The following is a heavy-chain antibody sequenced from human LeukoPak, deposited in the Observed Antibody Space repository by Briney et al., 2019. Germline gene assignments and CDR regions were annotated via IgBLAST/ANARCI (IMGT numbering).Heavy chain of an antibody. CDR2: ISWNSGSI. J-gene: IGHJ4*02. CDR3: AKDMKDYGGNSGDY. CDR1: GFTFDDYA. V-gene: IGHV3-9*01. D-gene: IGHD4-23*01. Sequence: QSGGSLRLSCAASGFTFDDYAMHWVRQAPGKGLEWVSGISWNSGSIGYADSVKGRFTISRDNAKNSLYLQMNSLRAEDTALYYCAKDMKDYGGNSGDYWGRGTLVTVSS.